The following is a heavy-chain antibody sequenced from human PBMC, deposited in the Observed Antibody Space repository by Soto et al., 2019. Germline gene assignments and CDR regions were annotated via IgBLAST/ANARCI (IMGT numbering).Heavy chain of an antibody. CDR3: ARDAVGVEEAAAGLDY. Sequence: QVQLVQSGAEVKKPGSSVKVSCKASGGTFSSYAISWVRQAPVQGLEWMGGIIPIFGTANYAQKFQGRVTITADESTSTAYMELSCLRSEDTAVYYCARDAVGVEEAAAGLDYWGQGTLVTVSS. D-gene: IGHD6-13*01. CDR2: IIPIFGTA. CDR1: GGTFSSYA. J-gene: IGHJ4*02. V-gene: IGHV1-69*12.